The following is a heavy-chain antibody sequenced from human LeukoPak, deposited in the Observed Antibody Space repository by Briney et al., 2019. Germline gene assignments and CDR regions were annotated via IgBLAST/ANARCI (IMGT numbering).Heavy chain of an antibody. CDR2: INHSGST. V-gene: IGHV4-34*01. CDR1: GGSFSVYY. Sequence: SETLSLTCALYGGSFSVYYWSWIRHPPEKGMEWIGEINHSGSTNNNPSLKSRVTISVDTSKNQFSLNLSSVTAGDTAVYSCARTVTAVTAAWFAPWGQGRLVT. CDR3: ARTVTAVTAAWFAP. D-gene: IGHD2-2*01. J-gene: IGHJ5*02.